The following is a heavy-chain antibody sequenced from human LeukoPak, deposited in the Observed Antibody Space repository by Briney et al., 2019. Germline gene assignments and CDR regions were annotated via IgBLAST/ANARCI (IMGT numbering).Heavy chain of an antibody. CDR3: AKHRSGIATSGSNY. J-gene: IGHJ4*02. D-gene: IGHD1-14*01. Sequence: VGSLILSCTASGCTFSNYAMSWVRQAPGKGLEWVSVSLISRGVGATYYADSVKGRLTISRDDSKNSLFLQMNNLRVEDTAVYFCAKHRSGIATSGSNYWGQGTLVSVSS. V-gene: IGHV3-23*01. CDR1: GCTFSNYA. CDR2: ISRGVGAT.